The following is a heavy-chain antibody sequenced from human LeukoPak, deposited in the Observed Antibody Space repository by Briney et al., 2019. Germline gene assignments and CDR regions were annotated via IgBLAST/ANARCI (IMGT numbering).Heavy chain of an antibody. CDR3: ARGRGLQLEPGFDY. D-gene: IGHD1-1*01. V-gene: IGHV4-34*01. J-gene: IGHJ4*02. CDR2: INHSGST. CDR1: GGSFSGYY. Sequence: SETLSLTCAVYGGSFSGYYWSWIRQPPGKGLEWIGEINHSGSTNYNPSLKSRVTISVDTSKNQFSLKLSPVTAADTAVYYCARGRGLQLEPGFDYWGQGTLVTVSS.